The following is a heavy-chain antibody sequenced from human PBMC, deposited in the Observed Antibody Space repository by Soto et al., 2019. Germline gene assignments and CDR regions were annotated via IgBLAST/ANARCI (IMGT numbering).Heavy chain of an antibody. Sequence: GGSLRLSCAASGFTVSSNYMSWVRQAPGKGLEWVSAISGSGGSTYYADSVKGRFTISRDNSKNTLYLQMNSLRAEDTAVYYCVNGAEAAHDAFDIWGQGTMVTVSS. V-gene: IGHV3-23*01. J-gene: IGHJ3*02. CDR2: ISGSGGST. CDR3: VNGAEAAHDAFDI. CDR1: GFTVSSNY. D-gene: IGHD2-15*01.